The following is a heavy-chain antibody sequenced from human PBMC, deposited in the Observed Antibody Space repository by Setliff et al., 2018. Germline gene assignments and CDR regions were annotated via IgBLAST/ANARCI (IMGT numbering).Heavy chain of an antibody. V-gene: IGHV4-39*01. J-gene: IGHJ4*01. CDR3: VRPGGTTVVARHFDY. Sequence: LSLTCTVSGGSITTSSYSWGWIRQAPGSGLEWIGSISYSGTPYYNASVESRVTISIGTSRNQFSLELRSVTVADTATYYCVRPGGTTVVARHFDYWGSGILVTVSS. D-gene: IGHD2-15*01. CDR2: ISYSGTP. CDR1: GGSITTSSYS.